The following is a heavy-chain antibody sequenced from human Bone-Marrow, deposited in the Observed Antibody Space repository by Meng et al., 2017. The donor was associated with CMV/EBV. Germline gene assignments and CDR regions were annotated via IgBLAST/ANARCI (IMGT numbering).Heavy chain of an antibody. J-gene: IGHJ4*02. CDR3: ARGSKRTEHYRSSWYRY. CDR2: IYHSGST. Sequence: SETLSLTCTVSGYSISSGYYWGWIRQPTGKGLEWIGSIYHSGSTYYNPSLKSRVTISVDTSKNQFSLKLSSVTAADTAVYYCARGSKRTEHYRSSWYRYWGQGTLVTVSS. D-gene: IGHD6-13*01. V-gene: IGHV4-38-2*02. CDR1: GYSISSGYY.